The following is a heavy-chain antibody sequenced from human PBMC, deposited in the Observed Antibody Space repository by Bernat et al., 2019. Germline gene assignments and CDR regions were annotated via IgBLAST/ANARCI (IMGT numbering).Heavy chain of an antibody. CDR1: GDSAPTNSAA. J-gene: IGHJ5*02. Sequence: QVQLQQSGPGLVKPSQTLSLTCAIPGDSAPTNSAAWNWISQSPSRGLECLGRTYYRSKWYNDYAVSVKNRITINPDTSKNQFSLQLNSVTPEDTAVYYCARERADVVVVVAASNWFDPWGQGTLVTVSS. D-gene: IGHD2-15*01. V-gene: IGHV6-1*01. CDR2: TYYRSKWYN. CDR3: ARERADVVVVVAASNWFDP.